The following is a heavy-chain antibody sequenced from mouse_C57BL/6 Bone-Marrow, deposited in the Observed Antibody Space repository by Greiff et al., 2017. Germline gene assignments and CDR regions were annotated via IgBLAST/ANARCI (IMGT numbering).Heavy chain of an antibody. J-gene: IGHJ1*03. CDR3: ARSHYYGSSYPWYFDV. CDR1: GYTFTSYW. Sequence: QVQLQQSGAELVKPGASVKLSCKASGYTFTSYWMHWVKQRPGPGLEWIGMIHPNSGSTNYNEKFKSKATLTVDKSSSTAYMQLSSLTSEDSAVYYCARSHYYGSSYPWYFDVWGTGTTVTVSS. CDR2: IHPNSGST. V-gene: IGHV1-64*01. D-gene: IGHD1-1*01.